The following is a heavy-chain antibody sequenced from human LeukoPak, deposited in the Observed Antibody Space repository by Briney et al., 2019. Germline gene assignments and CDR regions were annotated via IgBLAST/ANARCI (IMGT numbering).Heavy chain of an antibody. Sequence: PGGSLRLSCAASGFTFSSYSMNWVRQAPGKGLEWVSYISSSSSTIYYADSVQGRFTISRDNSRNTLYLQMNSLRAEDTAVYYCAKETVRGSDYYNYGMDVWGQGTTVTVSS. CDR2: ISSSSSTI. J-gene: IGHJ6*02. CDR1: GFTFSSYS. D-gene: IGHD4-17*01. V-gene: IGHV3-48*01. CDR3: AKETVRGSDYYNYGMDV.